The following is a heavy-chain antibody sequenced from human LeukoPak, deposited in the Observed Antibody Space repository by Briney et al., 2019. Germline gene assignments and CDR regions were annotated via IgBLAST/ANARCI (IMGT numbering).Heavy chain of an antibody. CDR2: ISYDGSNE. J-gene: IGHJ4*02. Sequence: GRSLRLSCAASGFTFSSYAMYWVRQPPGKGLEWVAVISYDGSNEHHADSVKGRFTISRDNSKNTLYLQMNSLRADDTAVYFCARGAPPDYWGQGTLVTVSS. CDR1: GFTFSSYA. V-gene: IGHV3-30-3*01. CDR3: ARGAPPDY.